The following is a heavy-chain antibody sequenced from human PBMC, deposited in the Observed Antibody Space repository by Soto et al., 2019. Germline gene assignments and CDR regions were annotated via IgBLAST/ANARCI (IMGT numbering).Heavy chain of an antibody. CDR2: IDSSGEK. D-gene: IGHD6-19*01. J-gene: IGHJ5*02. Sequence: QVTLKESGPVLVKPTETLTLRCTVSGLSITDSEMGVSWIRQPPGQPLEWLAHIDSSGEKSYRTFLKSRLAITKDTAKSQIVLTMTNMDPADPATYSCARRHLAVAVSPGFAPWGPGIPVTVSS. CDR1: GLSITDSEMG. V-gene: IGHV2-26*01. CDR3: ARRHLAVAVSPGFAP.